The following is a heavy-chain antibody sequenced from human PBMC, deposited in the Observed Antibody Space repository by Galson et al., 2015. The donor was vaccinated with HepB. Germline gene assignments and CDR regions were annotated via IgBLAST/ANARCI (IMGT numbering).Heavy chain of an antibody. CDR1: GFTFSSYA. Sequence: SLRLSCAASGFTFSSYAMSWVRQAPGKGLEWVSAISGSGGSTYYADSVKGRFTISRDNSKNTLYLQMNSLRAEDTAVYYCAKDSWGPYIIAVAGYDYWGQGTLVTVPS. CDR3: AKDSWGPYIIAVAGYDY. V-gene: IGHV3-23*01. D-gene: IGHD6-19*01. J-gene: IGHJ4*02. CDR2: ISGSGGST.